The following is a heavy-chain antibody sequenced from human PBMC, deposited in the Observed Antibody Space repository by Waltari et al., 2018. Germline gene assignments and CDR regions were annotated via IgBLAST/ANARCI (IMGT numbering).Heavy chain of an antibody. CDR3: ASVARAVYYFDY. Sequence: VQLVQSGAEVKKPGATVKISCKVSGYTFTDYYMHWVQQAPGKGLEWMGGIIPIFGTANYAQKFQGRVTITTDESTSTAYMELSSLRSEDTAVYYCASVARAVYYFDYWGQGTLVTVSS. D-gene: IGHD5-12*01. CDR2: IIPIFGTA. J-gene: IGHJ4*02. V-gene: IGHV1-69*05. CDR1: GYTFTDYY.